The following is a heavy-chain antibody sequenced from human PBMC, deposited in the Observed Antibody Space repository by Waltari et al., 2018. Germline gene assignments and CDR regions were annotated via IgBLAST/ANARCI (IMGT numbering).Heavy chain of an antibody. CDR3: LRDSSGSHFDY. V-gene: IGHV1-2*06. D-gene: IGHD3-22*01. Sequence: LVQSGAEVKKPGASVKVSCKASGYTFTGYAILWVRQAPGPGLEWMGRSNPKNGDTHYAQKFQGRVAMTTDTSTNTALMELHSLRSDDTAVYYCLRDSSGSHFDYWGQGTLVTVSS. CDR1: GYTFTGYA. J-gene: IGHJ4*02. CDR2: SNPKNGDT.